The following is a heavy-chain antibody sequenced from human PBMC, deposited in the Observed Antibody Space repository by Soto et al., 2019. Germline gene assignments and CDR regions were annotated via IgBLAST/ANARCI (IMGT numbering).Heavy chain of an antibody. CDR2: ISSSSSYI. D-gene: IGHD6-19*01. Sequence: VQLVESGGGLVKPAGSLRLSCAASGFTFSSYSMNWVRQAPGKGLEWVSSISSSSSYIHYADSVKGRFTIPRDKAKNALYLQMNSLRAEDTAVYYCARDDGGSGWSNDYWGQGTLVTVSS. J-gene: IGHJ4*02. CDR1: GFTFSSYS. V-gene: IGHV3-21*01. CDR3: ARDDGGSGWSNDY.